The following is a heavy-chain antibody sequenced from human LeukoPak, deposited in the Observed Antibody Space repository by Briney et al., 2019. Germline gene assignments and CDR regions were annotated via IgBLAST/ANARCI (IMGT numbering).Heavy chain of an antibody. CDR2: VSYSGST. CDR3: ARDEAIFGAGYYYGMDV. Sequence: SETLSLTCTVSGGSISIPGYYWGWIRQPPGMGLEWIGGVSYSGSTYYNPSLKSRVTISIDTSQNQFSLKLSSVTAADTAVYYCARDEAIFGAGYYYGMDVWGQGTTVTVSS. J-gene: IGHJ6*02. CDR1: GGSISIPGYY. V-gene: IGHV4-39*07. D-gene: IGHD3-3*01.